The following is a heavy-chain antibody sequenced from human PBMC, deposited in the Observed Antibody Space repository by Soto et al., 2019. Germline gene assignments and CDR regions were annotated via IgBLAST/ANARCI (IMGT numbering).Heavy chain of an antibody. CDR3: ARDQFRDYSSSSLYYGMDV. CDR1: GGTFSSYA. CDR2: IIPIFGTA. J-gene: IGHJ6*02. Sequence: SVKVSCKASGGTFSSYAISWVRQAPGQGLEWMGGIIPIFGTANYAQKFQGRVTITADESTSTAYMELSSLRSEDTAVYYCARDQFRDYSSSSLYYGMDVWGQGTTVTVSS. V-gene: IGHV1-69*13. D-gene: IGHD6-6*01.